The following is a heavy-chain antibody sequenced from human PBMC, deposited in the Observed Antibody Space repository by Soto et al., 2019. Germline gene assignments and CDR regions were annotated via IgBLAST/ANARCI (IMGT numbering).Heavy chain of an antibody. Sequence: GGSLRLSCAASGFTFSTYAMAWLRQAPGKGLEWVSGVSASGLNTDYADPVKGRFYISRDNSKNTVSLHMNSLRAEDTALYYCAKDRTRRTSGSFLDYWGQGTPVTVSS. CDR1: GFTFSTYA. CDR3: AKDRTRRTSGSFLDY. V-gene: IGHV3-23*01. CDR2: VSASGLNT. D-gene: IGHD1-1*01. J-gene: IGHJ4*02.